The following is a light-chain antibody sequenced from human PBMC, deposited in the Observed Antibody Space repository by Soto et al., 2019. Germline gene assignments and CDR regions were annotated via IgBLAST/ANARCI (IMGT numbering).Light chain of an antibody. CDR1: SSDVGGYKY. V-gene: IGLV2-14*01. J-gene: IGLJ2*01. CDR2: DVS. Sequence: QSVLTQPASVSGSPGQSITISCTGTSSDVGGYKYVSWYQHHPGKAPKLILYDVSYRPSGISDRFSGSKSGNTASLTISGLQAEDEAGYYCNSYTSTSTGIFGGGTKVTVL. CDR3: NSYTSTSTGI.